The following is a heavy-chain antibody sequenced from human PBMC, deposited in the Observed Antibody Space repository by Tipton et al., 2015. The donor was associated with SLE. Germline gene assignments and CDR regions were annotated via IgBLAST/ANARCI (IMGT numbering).Heavy chain of an antibody. D-gene: IGHD3-22*01. CDR3: ARDRDYYDSSGYSWFDP. CDR1: GFTFSSYA. J-gene: IGHJ5*02. V-gene: IGHV3-30*04. CDR2: ISYDGRNK. Sequence: SLRLSCAASGFTFSSYAMHWARQGPGKGLEWVAVISYDGRNKNYADSVKGRFTISRDNSKNTLYLQMNSLRAEDTALYYCARDRDYYDSSGYSWFDPWGQGTLVTVSS.